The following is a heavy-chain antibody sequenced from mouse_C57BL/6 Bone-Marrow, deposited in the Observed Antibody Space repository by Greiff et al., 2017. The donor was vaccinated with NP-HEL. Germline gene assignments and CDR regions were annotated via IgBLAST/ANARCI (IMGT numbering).Heavy chain of an antibody. CDR2: IYPGDGDT. V-gene: IGHV1-82*01. CDR1: GYAFSSSW. D-gene: IGHD1-2*01. Sequence: VQLQESGPELVKPGASVKISCKASGYAFSSSWMNWVKQRPGKGLEWIGRIYPGDGDTNYNGKFKGKATLTADKSSSTAYMQLSSLTSEDSAVYFCARSQLRRPWFAYWGQGTLVTVSA. CDR3: ARSQLRRPWFAY. J-gene: IGHJ3*01.